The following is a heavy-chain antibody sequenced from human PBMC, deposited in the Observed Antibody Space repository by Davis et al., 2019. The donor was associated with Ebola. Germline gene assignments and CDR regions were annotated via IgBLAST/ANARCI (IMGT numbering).Heavy chain of an antibody. J-gene: IGHJ6*02. V-gene: IGHV1-18*04. D-gene: IGHD3-3*01. Sequence: ASVKVSCKASGYTFTNYGITWVRQAPGQGLEWMGWINPHNGNTNYAQNVQGRVIMTSDTATTTAYMELSSLRSEDTAVYYCARGNTIFGVVLYYYGMDVWGQGTTVTVFS. CDR2: INPHNGNT. CDR1: GYTFTNYG. CDR3: ARGNTIFGVVLYYYGMDV.